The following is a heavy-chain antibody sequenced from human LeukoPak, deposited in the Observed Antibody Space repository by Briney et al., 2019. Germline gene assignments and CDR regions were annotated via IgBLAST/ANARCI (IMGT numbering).Heavy chain of an antibody. J-gene: IGHJ5*02. D-gene: IGHD2-2*01. Sequence: GGSLRLSCAASGFTFSSYAMHWVRQAPGKGLEWVAVISYDGSNKYYADSVKGRFTISRDNSKNTLYLQMNSLRAEDTAVYYCASDIVVVPAEDWFDPWGQGTLVTVSS. V-gene: IGHV3-30-3*01. CDR1: GFTFSSYA. CDR2: ISYDGSNK. CDR3: ASDIVVVPAEDWFDP.